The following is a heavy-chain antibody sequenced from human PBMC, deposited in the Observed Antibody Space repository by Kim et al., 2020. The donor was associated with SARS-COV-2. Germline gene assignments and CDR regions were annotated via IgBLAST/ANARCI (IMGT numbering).Heavy chain of an antibody. CDR2: IYSGGST. CDR1: GLSVSSSY. J-gene: IGHJ4*02. D-gene: IGHD3-22*01. CDR3: ARDLAGRHYYESNDVQY. V-gene: IGHV3-53*01. Sequence: GGSLRLSCAASGLSVSSSYMSWVRQAPGKGLEWVSVIYSGGSTYYADTVKGRFTISRDSSNNTLFLQMNSLTAEDTAVYYCARDLAGRHYYESNDVQYWGQGTLVTVSS.